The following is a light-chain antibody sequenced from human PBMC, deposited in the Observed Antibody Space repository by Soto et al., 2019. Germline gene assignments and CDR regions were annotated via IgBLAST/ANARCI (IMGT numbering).Light chain of an antibody. V-gene: IGKV3-15*01. J-gene: IGKJ2*01. CDR3: QQYNNWPLPYT. CDR1: QSVSSN. Sequence: EIVMTQSPATLSVSPGERATLSCRASQSVSSNLAWYQQKPGQAPRLLIYGASTSATGIPARFSGSGSGTEFTLTISSLQSEDFAVYYCQQYNNWPLPYTFGQGTKLEIK. CDR2: GAS.